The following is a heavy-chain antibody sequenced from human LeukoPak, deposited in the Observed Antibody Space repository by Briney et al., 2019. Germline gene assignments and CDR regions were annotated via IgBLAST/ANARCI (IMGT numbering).Heavy chain of an antibody. CDR2: ISGSGGST. D-gene: IGHD3-22*01. J-gene: IGHJ4*02. CDR1: GMTVSSNY. CDR3: AKTYYYDISGYYPLLPLDY. Sequence: PGGSLRLSCAASGMTVSSNYIMWVRQPPGKGLEWVSVISGSGGSTYYADSVKGRFTISRDNSKNTLYLQMNSLRAEDTAVYYCAKTYYYDISGYYPLLPLDYWGQGTLVTVSS. V-gene: IGHV3-23*01.